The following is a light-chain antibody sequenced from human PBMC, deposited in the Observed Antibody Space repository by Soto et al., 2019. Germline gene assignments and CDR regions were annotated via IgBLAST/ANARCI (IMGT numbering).Light chain of an antibody. V-gene: IGKV1-39*01. CDR1: QTISNF. Sequence: DIQMTQSPSSLSASVGDRITITCRASQTISNFLNWYHLRPGKAPKLLVFVASSLQSGVPSRFTATGSGTDFTLTISDLQPEDFGTYSCQQTDSTPYTFGQGTYLELK. CDR3: QQTDSTPYT. CDR2: VAS. J-gene: IGKJ2*01.